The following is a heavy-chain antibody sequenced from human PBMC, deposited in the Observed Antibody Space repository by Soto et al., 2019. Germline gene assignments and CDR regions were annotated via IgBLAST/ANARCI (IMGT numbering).Heavy chain of an antibody. CDR2: IIPIFGTA. CDR3: ASRTVTTGRLRSYYDYGMDV. D-gene: IGHD4-17*01. CDR1: GGTFSSYA. Sequence: QVQLVQSGAEVKKPGSSVKVSCKASGGTFSSYAISWVRQAPGQGLEWMGGIIPIFGTANYAQKFQGRVTITADESTSTAYMELSSLRSEDTAVYYCASRTVTTGRLRSYYDYGMDVWGQGTTVTVSS. V-gene: IGHV1-69*01. J-gene: IGHJ6*02.